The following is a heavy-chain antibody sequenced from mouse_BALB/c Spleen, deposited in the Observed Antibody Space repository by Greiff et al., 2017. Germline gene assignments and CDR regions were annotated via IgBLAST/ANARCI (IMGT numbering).Heavy chain of an antibody. CDR3: ARRDYYYGYLDY. Sequence: EVQLQQSGPELGKPGASVKISCKASGYSFTGYNMYWVKQSHRKSLEWIGYIDPYNGGTSYNQKSKGKATLTVDKSSSTAYMHLNSLTSEDSAIYYCARRDYYYGYLDYWGQGTTLTVSS. CDR2: IDPYNGGT. D-gene: IGHD1-1*01. CDR1: GYSFTGYN. J-gene: IGHJ2*01. V-gene: IGHV1S135*01.